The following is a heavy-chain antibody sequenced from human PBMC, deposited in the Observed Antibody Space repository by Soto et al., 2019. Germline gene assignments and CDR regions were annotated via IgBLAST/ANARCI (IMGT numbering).Heavy chain of an antibody. CDR3: ARGKRSSVVPAALNWFDP. V-gene: IGHV1-69*13. D-gene: IGHD2-2*01. J-gene: IGHJ5*02. CDR2: IIPIFGTA. CDR1: GGTFSSYA. Sequence: GASVKVSCKASGGTFSSYAISWVRQAPGQGLEGVGGIIPIFGTANYAQKFQGRVTITADESTSTAYMELSSLRSEDTAVYYCARGKRSSVVPAALNWFDPWGQGALVTVSS.